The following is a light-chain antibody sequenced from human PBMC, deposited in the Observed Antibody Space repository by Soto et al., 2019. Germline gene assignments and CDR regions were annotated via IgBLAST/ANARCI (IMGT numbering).Light chain of an antibody. CDR2: SNN. J-gene: IGLJ1*01. CDR3: ALWDDSLHGHV. CDR1: SSNIGSNT. Sequence: QSVLTQPPSASGTPGQRVTISCSGSSSNIGSNTVNWYQHLPRAAPKLLIQSNNQRPSAVPDRFSGSQSGTSASLAISGLQSEADADYFCALWDDSLHGHVFGTGTNLTVL. V-gene: IGLV1-44*01.